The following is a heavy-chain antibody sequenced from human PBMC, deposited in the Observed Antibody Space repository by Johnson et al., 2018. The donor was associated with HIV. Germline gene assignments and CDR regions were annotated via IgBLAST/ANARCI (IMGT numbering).Heavy chain of an antibody. CDR2: IRYDGNNK. D-gene: IGHD3-22*01. J-gene: IGHJ3*01. V-gene: IGHV3-30*02. CDR3: ARAGTSGSYAFDF. Sequence: VQVLESGGGLIQPGGSLRLACAASGFSVSSNYMSWVRQAPGKGLEWMAFIRYDGNNKYYTDSVKGRFTISRDNSKNTLYLQMNSLRAEDTAVYYCARAGTSGSYAFDFWGQGTMVTVSS. CDR1: GFSVSSNY.